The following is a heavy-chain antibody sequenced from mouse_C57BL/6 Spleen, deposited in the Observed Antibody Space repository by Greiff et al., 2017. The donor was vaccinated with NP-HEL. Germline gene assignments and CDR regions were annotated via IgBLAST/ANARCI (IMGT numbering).Heavy chain of an antibody. Sequence: QVQLQQPGAELVKPGASVKLSCKASGYTFTSYWMHWVKQRPGQGLEWIGMIHPNSGSTNYHEKFKSKATLTVDKSSSPAYMQLSSLTSEDSAVYYCARLPIYYVDYWGEGTTLTVSS. V-gene: IGHV1-64*01. J-gene: IGHJ2*01. CDR2: IHPNSGST. D-gene: IGHD2-1*01. CDR1: GYTFTSYW. CDR3: ARLPIYYVDY.